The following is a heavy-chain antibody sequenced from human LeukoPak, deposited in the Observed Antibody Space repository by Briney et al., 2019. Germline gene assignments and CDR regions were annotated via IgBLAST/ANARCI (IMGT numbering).Heavy chain of an antibody. D-gene: IGHD2-2*01. Sequence: GGSLRLSCAASGFTFSSYAMSWVRQAPGKGLEWVSAISGSGGSTYYADSVKGRFTISRDNSKNTLYLQMNSLRAEDTAVYYCARLGYCSSTSCYNEYGMDVWGQGTTVTVSS. J-gene: IGHJ6*02. V-gene: IGHV3-23*01. CDR2: ISGSGGST. CDR1: GFTFSSYA. CDR3: ARLGYCSSTSCYNEYGMDV.